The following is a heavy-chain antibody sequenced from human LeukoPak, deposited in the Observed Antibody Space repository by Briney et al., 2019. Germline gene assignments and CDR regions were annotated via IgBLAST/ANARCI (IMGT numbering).Heavy chain of an antibody. CDR3: ARGASQKYDFWSGYDLDY. J-gene: IGHJ4*02. D-gene: IGHD3-3*01. Sequence: PSETLSLTCAVYGGSFSGYYWSWIRQPPGKGLEWIGEINHSGSTNYNPSLKSRVTISVDTSKNQFSLKLSSVTAADTAVNYCARGASQKYDFWSGYDLDYWGQGTLVTVSS. V-gene: IGHV4-34*01. CDR2: INHSGST. CDR1: GGSFSGYY.